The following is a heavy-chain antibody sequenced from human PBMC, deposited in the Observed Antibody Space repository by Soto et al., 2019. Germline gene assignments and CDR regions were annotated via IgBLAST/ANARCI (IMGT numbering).Heavy chain of an antibody. J-gene: IGHJ4*02. CDR1: GGTFSSYA. D-gene: IGHD3-10*01. CDR2: IIPIFGTA. Sequence: QVQLVQSGAEVKKPGSSVKVSCKASGGTFSSYAISWVRQAPGQGLEWMGGIIPIFGTANYAQKCQGRVTITADESTSTAYMELSSLRSEDKAVYYCARDPYYYGAGSLWYYFDYWGQGTLVTVSS. CDR3: ARDPYYYGAGSLWYYFDY. V-gene: IGHV1-69*12.